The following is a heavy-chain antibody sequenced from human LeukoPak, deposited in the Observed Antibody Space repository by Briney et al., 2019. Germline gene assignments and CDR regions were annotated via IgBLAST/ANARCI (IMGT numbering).Heavy chain of an antibody. Sequence: SETLSLTCTVSGGSISSYYWSWIRQPPGKGLEWIGYIYYSGSTNYNPSLKSRVTISVDTSKNQFSLKLSSVTAADTAVYYCARDDGANWNYVFDYWGQGTLVTVSS. CDR1: GGSISSYY. V-gene: IGHV4-59*12. CDR2: IYYSGST. D-gene: IGHD1-7*01. CDR3: ARDDGANWNYVFDY. J-gene: IGHJ4*02.